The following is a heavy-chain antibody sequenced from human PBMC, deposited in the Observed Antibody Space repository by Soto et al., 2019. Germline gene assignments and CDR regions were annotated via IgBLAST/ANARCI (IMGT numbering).Heavy chain of an antibody. D-gene: IGHD3-22*01. CDR1: GGSIRSGVYS. V-gene: IGHV4-30-4*01. CDR2: IYYSGST. J-gene: IGHJ4*02. Sequence: QVQLQESGPGLVKPSQTLSLTCTVSGGSIRSGVYSWGWIRKPPGKGLGWIGYIYYSGSTYSTPSLKSRVTISVDTSKNQFSLKLSSVTAADTAVYYCARGYYDSSGYSLFDYWGQGTLVAVSS. CDR3: ARGYYDSSGYSLFDY.